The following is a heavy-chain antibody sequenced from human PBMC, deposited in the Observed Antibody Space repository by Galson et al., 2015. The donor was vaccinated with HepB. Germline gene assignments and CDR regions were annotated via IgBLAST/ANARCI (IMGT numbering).Heavy chain of an antibody. CDR1: GFAFSSYA. D-gene: IGHD1-1*01. V-gene: IGHV3-30*18. J-gene: IGHJ4*02. Sequence: SLRLSCAASGFAFSSYAMNWVRQAPGKGLEWVSVITYDGSNKYYADSVKGRFTISRDNSKNTLYLQMNSLRAEDTAVYYCAKDFLEVEGFDYWVQGTLGTVYS. CDR3: AKDFLEVEGFDY. CDR2: ITYDGSNK.